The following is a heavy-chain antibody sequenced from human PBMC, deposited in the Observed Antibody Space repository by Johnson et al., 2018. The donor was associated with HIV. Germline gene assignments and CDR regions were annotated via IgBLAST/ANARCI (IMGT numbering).Heavy chain of an antibody. CDR1: GFTVSSNY. J-gene: IGHJ3*02. CDR3: AIPLGVPTDDDAFDI. D-gene: IGHD2-2*01. CDR2: IYSGGST. V-gene: IGHV3-66*02. Sequence: VQLVESGGGLVQPGGSLRLSCAASGFTVSSNYMSWVRQAPGKGLEWVSVIYSGGSTYYADSVTGRFTISRDNSKNTLYLQMNSLRAEDTAVYYCAIPLGVPTDDDAFDIWGQGTMVTVSS.